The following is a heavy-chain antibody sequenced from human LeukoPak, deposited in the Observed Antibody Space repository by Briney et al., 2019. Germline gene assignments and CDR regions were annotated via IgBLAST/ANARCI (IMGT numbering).Heavy chain of an antibody. CDR2: TYSGDIT. V-gene: IGHV3-66*01. J-gene: IGHJ3*02. CDR3: TRGGGTYSGAFDI. D-gene: IGHD1-26*01. Sequence: PGGSLRLSCAASEFTVSSNYMSWVRQAPGKGLEWVSVTYSGDITYYADSVKGRFTVSRDNSKNTLFLQMNSLRTEDTAVYYCTRGGGTYSGAFDIWGQGTMVTVSS. CDR1: EFTVSSNY.